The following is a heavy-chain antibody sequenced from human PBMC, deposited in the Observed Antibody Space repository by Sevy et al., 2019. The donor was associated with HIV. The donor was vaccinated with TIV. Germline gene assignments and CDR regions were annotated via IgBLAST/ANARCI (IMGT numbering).Heavy chain of an antibody. V-gene: IGHV3-21*01. J-gene: IGHJ4*02. CDR2: ISGSSSYI. CDR1: GFTFNIYS. D-gene: IGHD2-21*02. Sequence: GGSLRLSCAASGFTFNIYSMNWVRQAPGKGLEWVSSISGSSSYIFYADSLKGRFTISRDNAKNSLYLQMNSLRAEDTAVYYCARGRGDPRADCFDYSGQGTLVTVSS. CDR3: ARGRGDPRADCFDY.